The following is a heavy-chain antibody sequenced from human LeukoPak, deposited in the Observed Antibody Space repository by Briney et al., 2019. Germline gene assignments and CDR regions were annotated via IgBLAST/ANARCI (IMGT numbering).Heavy chain of an antibody. V-gene: IGHV3-23*01. CDR2: ISGSGDSS. J-gene: IGHJ3*02. D-gene: IGHD3-22*01. Sequence: GGSLRLSCAASGFTFSSYGMHWVRQAPGKGLEWVSTISGSGDSSYYADSVKGRLTISRDNSKNTLYLQMNSLRAEDTAGYYCAKDYYGSSGYYHYDAFDIWGQGTMVTVSS. CDR1: GFTFSSYG. CDR3: AKDYYGSSGYYHYDAFDI.